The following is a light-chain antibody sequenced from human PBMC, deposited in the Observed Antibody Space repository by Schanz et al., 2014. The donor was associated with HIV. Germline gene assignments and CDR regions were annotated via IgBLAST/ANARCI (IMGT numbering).Light chain of an antibody. Sequence: IVLTQSPGTLSLSPGERATLSCRASQSVNNNYVAWYQQKPGQAPRVLIYGASSRATGVPNRFSGIGSGTDFTLTISRLEPEDFTVYYCQQYATAAFTFGPGTKVAI. CDR1: QSVNNNY. CDR2: GAS. CDR3: QQYATAAFT. V-gene: IGKV3-20*01. J-gene: IGKJ3*01.